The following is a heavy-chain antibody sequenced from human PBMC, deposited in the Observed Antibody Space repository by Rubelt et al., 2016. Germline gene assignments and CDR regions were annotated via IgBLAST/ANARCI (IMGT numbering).Heavy chain of an antibody. CDR2: INPSDGRT. J-gene: IGHJ6*02. D-gene: IGHD3-22*01. V-gene: IGHV1-46*03. Sequence: GQGFEWMGKINPSDGRTTFAQRLQGRVTMTRDTFMSTVYMELSSLRSEDTAVYYCARGGGGIVAGERMDVWGQGTTVTVSS. CDR3: ARGGGGIVAGERMDV.